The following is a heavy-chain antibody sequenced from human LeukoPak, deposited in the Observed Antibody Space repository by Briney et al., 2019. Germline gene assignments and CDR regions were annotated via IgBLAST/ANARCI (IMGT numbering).Heavy chain of an antibody. CDR2: YDTEHGET. J-gene: IGHJ4*02. D-gene: IGHD5-12*01. CDR3: ATRSPHSGYDSFDY. Sequence: AWGELSSKVCSFWLPQLSILQVRGAPGRRVECVVGYDTEHGETIYAQMIQGRVTMHDDTSADTDYIELTSLTSEDTAVYYCATRSPHSGYDSFDYWGQGTLVTVSP. V-gene: IGHV1-24*01. CDR1: SFWLPQLS.